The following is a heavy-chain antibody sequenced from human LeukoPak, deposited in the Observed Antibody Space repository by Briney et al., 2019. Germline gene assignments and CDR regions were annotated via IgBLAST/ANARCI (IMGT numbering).Heavy chain of an antibody. CDR1: GFTFSSYG. D-gene: IGHD3-22*01. CDR3: AKGSKLVVITRDHYMAV. J-gene: IGHJ6*03. CDR2: IRHDGSNK. Sequence: PGGSLRLSCAASGFTFSSYGMHWVRQAPGKGLEWVAFIRHDGSNKYYADSVKGRFTISRDNSKNTPYLQMNSLRAGDTAVYYCAKGSKLVVITRDHYMAVWGKGTTVTISS. V-gene: IGHV3-30*02.